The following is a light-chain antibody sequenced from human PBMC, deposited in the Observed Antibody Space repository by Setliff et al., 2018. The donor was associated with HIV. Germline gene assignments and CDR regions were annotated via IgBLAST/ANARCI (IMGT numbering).Light chain of an antibody. CDR3: CSHAGEHTYVI. CDR2: DVV. J-gene: IGLJ2*01. Sequence: QSALAQPRSVSGSPGQSVTISCTGTSSDIGGYSYVSWYQQSPDRAPKLIIYDVVKRPSGVPDRFSGSKSGNTAFLTISGLQTEDEADYHCCSHAGEHTYVIFGGGTKVTVL. CDR1: SSDIGGYSY. V-gene: IGLV2-11*01.